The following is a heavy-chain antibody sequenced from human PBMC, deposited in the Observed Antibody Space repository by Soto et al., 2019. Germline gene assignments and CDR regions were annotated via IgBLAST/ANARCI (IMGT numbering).Heavy chain of an antibody. V-gene: IGHV1-3*01. J-gene: IGHJ4*02. CDR1: GYTFTSYA. Sequence: QVQLVQSGAEVKKPGASVKVSCKASGYTFTSYAMHWVRQAPGQRLEWMGWINAGNGNTKYSQKFQGRVTITRDTSASTAYMELSSLRSEDTAVYYCARGMSRSRGRVDYWGQGTLVTVSS. D-gene: IGHD3-16*01. CDR2: INAGNGNT. CDR3: ARGMSRSRGRVDY.